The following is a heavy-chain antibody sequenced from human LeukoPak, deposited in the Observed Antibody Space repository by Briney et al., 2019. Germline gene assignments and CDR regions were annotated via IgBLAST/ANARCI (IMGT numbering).Heavy chain of an antibody. CDR1: GGTFSSYA. Sequence: ASVKVSCKASGGTFSSYAISWVRQAPGQGLEWMGGIIPIFGTANYAQKFQGRVTITTDESTSTAYMELSSLRSEDTAVYYCARDSRSSSSAYYFDYWGQGTLVTVSS. CDR3: ARDSRSSSSAYYFDY. V-gene: IGHV1-69*05. J-gene: IGHJ4*02. CDR2: IIPIFGTA. D-gene: IGHD6-6*01.